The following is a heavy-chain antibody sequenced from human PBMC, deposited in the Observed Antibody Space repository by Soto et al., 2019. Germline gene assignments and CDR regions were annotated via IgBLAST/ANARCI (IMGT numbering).Heavy chain of an antibody. V-gene: IGHV1-46*01. CDR2: INPSGGST. CDR3: ARDREDIVXVPAAIEYYYYYYGMDV. Sequence: ASVKVSCKASGYTFTSYYMHWVRQAPGQGLEWMGIINPSGGSTSYAQKFQGRVTMTRDTSTSTVYMELSSLRSEDTAVYYCARDREDIVXVPAAIEYYYYYYGMDVWGQGTTVTVSS. J-gene: IGHJ6*02. CDR1: GYTFTSYY. D-gene: IGHD2-2*02.